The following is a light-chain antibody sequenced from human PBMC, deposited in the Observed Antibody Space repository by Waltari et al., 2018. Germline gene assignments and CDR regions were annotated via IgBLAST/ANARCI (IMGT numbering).Light chain of an antibody. CDR2: DAS. Sequence: EIVMTQSPATLSASPGERATISCRASQIVSTNLAWYQHKPCQAPRLLIYDASTRATGIPPRFSGSGSGTEFTLTISSLQPEDFAVYYCQQYKNWPPLTFGGGTKVEIK. CDR1: QIVSTN. V-gene: IGKV3-15*01. J-gene: IGKJ4*01. CDR3: QQYKNWPPLT.